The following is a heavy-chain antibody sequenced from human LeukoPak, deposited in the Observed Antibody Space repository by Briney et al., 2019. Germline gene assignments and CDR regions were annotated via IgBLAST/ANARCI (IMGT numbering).Heavy chain of an antibody. Sequence: ASVKVSRKASGYTFTSYGISWVRQAPGQGLEWMGWISAYNGNTNYAQKLQGRVTMTTDTSTSTAYMELRSLRSDDTAVYYCARDRCGGDCYYYYMDVWGKGTTVTVSS. V-gene: IGHV1-18*01. CDR1: GYTFTSYG. CDR2: ISAYNGNT. J-gene: IGHJ6*03. CDR3: ARDRCGGDCYYYYMDV. D-gene: IGHD2-21*01.